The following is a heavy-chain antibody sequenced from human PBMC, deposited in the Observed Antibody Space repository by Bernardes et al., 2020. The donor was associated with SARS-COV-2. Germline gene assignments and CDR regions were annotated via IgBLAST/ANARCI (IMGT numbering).Heavy chain of an antibody. Sequence: SEPLSLTCAVYGGSFSGYYWSWIRQPPGKGLEWIGEINHSGSTNYNPSLKSRVTISVDTSKNQFSLKLSSVTAADTALYYCARRPLGTTTIFGVITHYGMDVWGQGTTVTVSS. CDR2: INHSGST. D-gene: IGHD3-3*01. J-gene: IGHJ6*02. CDR1: GGSFSGYY. V-gene: IGHV4-34*01. CDR3: ARRPLGTTTIFGVITHYGMDV.